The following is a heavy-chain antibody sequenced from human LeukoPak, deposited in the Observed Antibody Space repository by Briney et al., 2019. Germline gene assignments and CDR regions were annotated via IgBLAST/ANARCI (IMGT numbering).Heavy chain of an antibody. V-gene: IGHV3-21*01. CDR3: AGVVPAAPGDY. J-gene: IGHJ4*02. Sequence: PGGSLRLSCAASGFTFSSYEMNWVRQAPGKGPEWVSSISSSSSYIYYADSVKGRFTISRDNAKNSLYLQMNSLRAEDTAVYYCAGVVPAAPGDYWGQGTLVTVSS. CDR2: ISSSSSYI. D-gene: IGHD2-2*01. CDR1: GFTFSSYE.